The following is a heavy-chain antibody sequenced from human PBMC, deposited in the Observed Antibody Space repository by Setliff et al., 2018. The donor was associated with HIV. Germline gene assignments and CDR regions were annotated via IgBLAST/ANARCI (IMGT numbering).Heavy chain of an antibody. CDR3: ARDIVVVVAAPDAFDI. Sequence: ASVKVSCKASGYTFTSYGISWVRQAPGQGLEWMGWISAYNGNTNYAQKLQGRVTMTTDTSTSTAYMGLRSLRSDDTAVYYCARDIVVVVAAPDAFDIWGQGTMVTV. J-gene: IGHJ3*02. CDR1: GYTFTSYG. V-gene: IGHV1-18*01. CDR2: ISAYNGNT. D-gene: IGHD2-15*01.